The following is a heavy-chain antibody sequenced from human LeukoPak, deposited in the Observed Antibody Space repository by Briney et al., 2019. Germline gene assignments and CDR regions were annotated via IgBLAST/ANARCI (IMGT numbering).Heavy chain of an antibody. D-gene: IGHD2-2*01. J-gene: IGHJ4*02. CDR3: ARRAYCSSTSCYWNDY. CDR2: IYYSGST. CDR1: GGSISSSSYY. V-gene: IGHV4-39*01. Sequence: SETLSLTCTVSGGSISSSSYYWGWIRQPPGNGLEWIGSIYYSGSTYYNPSLKSRVTISVDTSKNQFSLKLSSVTAADTAVYYCARRAYCSSTSCYWNDYWGQGTLVTVSS.